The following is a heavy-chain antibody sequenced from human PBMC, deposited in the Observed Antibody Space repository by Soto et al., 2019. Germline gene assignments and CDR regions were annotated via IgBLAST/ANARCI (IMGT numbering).Heavy chain of an antibody. CDR1: GYSFTDYH. J-gene: IGHJ6*02. Sequence: ASVKVSCKASGYSFTDYHIHWVRQAPGQGLEWLGRINPKSGGTSTAQKFQGWVTMTTDTSISTASMELTRLTSDDTAIYYCARGDSTDCSNGVCSFFYNHDMGVWGQGTTVTVSS. V-gene: IGHV1-2*04. CDR3: ARGDSTDCSNGVCSFFYNHDMGV. D-gene: IGHD2-8*01. CDR2: INPKSGGT.